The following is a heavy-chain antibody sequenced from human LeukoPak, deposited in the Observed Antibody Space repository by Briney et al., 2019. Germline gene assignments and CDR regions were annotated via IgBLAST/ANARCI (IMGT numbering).Heavy chain of an antibody. CDR1: EFTFSDYY. Sequence: NPGGSLRLSCAASEFTFSDYYMAWIRQAPGKGLEWISYISGSGSDISYTDSVKGRFTISRDNSKNTLYLQMNSLRAEDTAVCYCAKDIVVVAAAGRVFDFWGQGTMVTVSP. J-gene: IGHJ3*01. V-gene: IGHV3-11*01. CDR3: AKDIVVVAAAGRVFDF. CDR2: ISGSGSDI. D-gene: IGHD2-2*01.